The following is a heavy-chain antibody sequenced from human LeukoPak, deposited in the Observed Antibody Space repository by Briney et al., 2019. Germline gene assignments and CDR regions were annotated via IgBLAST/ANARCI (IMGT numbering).Heavy chain of an antibody. CDR2: IPASGGST. CDR3: ARDQSGTWTFDY. J-gene: IGHJ4*02. CDR1: GFTFSSNV. D-gene: IGHD1-26*01. V-gene: IGHV3-23*01. Sequence: GGSLRLSCVASGFTFSSNVMIWVRQAPGKGLEWVSSIPASGGSTYYADSVKGRFTISRDNSENTVYLQMNGLRAEDTAVYYCARDQSGTWTFDYWGQGTLVTVSS.